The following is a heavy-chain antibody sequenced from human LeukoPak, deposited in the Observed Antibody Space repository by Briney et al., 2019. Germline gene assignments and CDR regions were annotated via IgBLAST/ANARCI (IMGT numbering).Heavy chain of an antibody. V-gene: IGHV3-21*01. J-gene: IGHJ6*04. Sequence: GGSLRLSCAASGLSFSNYAIYWVRQAPGKGLEWVSSISSSSSYIYYADSVKGRFTISRDNAKNSLYLQINSLRAEDTAVYYCARVGRSLGYCSGGSCYSRGGVLDVWGKGTTVTVSS. CDR3: ARVGRSLGYCSGGSCYSRGGVLDV. D-gene: IGHD2-15*01. CDR2: ISSSSSYI. CDR1: GLSFSNYA.